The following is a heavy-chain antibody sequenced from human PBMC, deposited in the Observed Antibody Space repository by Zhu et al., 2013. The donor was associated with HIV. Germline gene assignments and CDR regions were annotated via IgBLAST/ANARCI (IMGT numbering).Heavy chain of an antibody. CDR1: GYTFTSYG. CDR3: ARGPYYDYVWGSYRFYYFDY. Sequence: QVQLVQSGAEVKKPGASVKVSCKASGYTFTSYGISWVRQAPGQGLEWMGWISAYNGNTNYAQKLQGRVTMTTDTSTSTAYMELRSLRSDDTAVYYCARGPYYDYVWGSYRFYYFDYWGQGTLVTVSS. J-gene: IGHJ4*02. V-gene: IGHV1-18*01. D-gene: IGHD3-16*02. CDR2: ISAYNGNT.